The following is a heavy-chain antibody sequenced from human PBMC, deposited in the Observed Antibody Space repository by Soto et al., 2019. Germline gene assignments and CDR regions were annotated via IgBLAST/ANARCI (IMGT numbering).Heavy chain of an antibody. D-gene: IGHD1-26*01. CDR2: IYHSGSN. CDR3: QSGWYGR. J-gene: IGHJ5*02. V-gene: IGHV4-4*01. CDR1: GGSISSSNW. Sequence: QVQLQESGPGLVKPSGTLSLTCAVSGGSISSSNWWSWVRQPPGKGLEWIGEIYHSGSNNYNPSLKSRVAIAGDKSRNQLSLKLSSVTAAGTAVYCCQSGWYGRWGQGTLVTVSS.